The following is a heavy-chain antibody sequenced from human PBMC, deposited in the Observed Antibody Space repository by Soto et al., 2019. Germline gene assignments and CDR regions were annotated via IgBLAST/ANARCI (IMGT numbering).Heavy chain of an antibody. V-gene: IGHV3-48*01. J-gene: IGHJ4*02. CDR1: GFTFSSYS. Sequence: GGSLRLSCAASGFTFSSYSMNWVRQAPGKGLEWDSYISSSSSTIYYADSVKGRFTISRDNAKNSLYLQMNSLRAEDTAVYYCARGRASSGWPPYYFDYWGQGTLVTVSS. D-gene: IGHD6-19*01. CDR2: ISSSSSTI. CDR3: ARGRASSGWPPYYFDY.